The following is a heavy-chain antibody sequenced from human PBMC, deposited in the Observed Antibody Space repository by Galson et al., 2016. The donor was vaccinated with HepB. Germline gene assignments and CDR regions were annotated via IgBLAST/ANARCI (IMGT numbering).Heavy chain of an antibody. Sequence: SLRLSCAASGFTFSSHGMHWVRQAPGKGLEWVAVTWFDGRKKYYADYADSVKGRFTISRDNSKDTLYLRMSSLGAEDTAVYYCARGGKIQAWTIDYWGQGIVVTASS. D-gene: IGHD5-18*01. CDR2: TWFDGRKKYYA. CDR3: ARGGKIQAWTIDY. J-gene: IGHJ4*02. V-gene: IGHV3-33*01. CDR1: GFTFSSHG.